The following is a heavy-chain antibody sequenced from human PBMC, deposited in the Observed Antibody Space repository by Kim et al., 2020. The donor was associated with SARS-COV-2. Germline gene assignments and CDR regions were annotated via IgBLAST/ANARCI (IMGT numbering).Heavy chain of an antibody. CDR1: GGSISSGGYY. CDR2: IYYSGST. Sequence: SETLSLTCTVSGGSISSGGYYWSWIRQHPGKGLEWIGYIYYSGSTYYNPSLKSRVTISVDTSKNQFSLKLSSVTAADTAVYYCARVRGSVTMIVAGGFDIWGQGTMVTVSS. J-gene: IGHJ3*02. CDR3: ARVRGSVTMIVAGGFDI. V-gene: IGHV4-31*03. D-gene: IGHD3-22*01.